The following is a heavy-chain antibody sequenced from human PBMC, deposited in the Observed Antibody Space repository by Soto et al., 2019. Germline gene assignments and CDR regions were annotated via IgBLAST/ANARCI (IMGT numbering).Heavy chain of an antibody. CDR1: GFTFSSYA. J-gene: IGHJ4*02. CDR2: ISGSGGST. D-gene: IGHD6-13*01. Sequence: EVQLLESGGGLVQPGGSLRLSCAASGFTFSSYAMSWVRQAPGKGLEWVSAISGSGGSTYYADSVKGRFTISRDNSKNTLYLQMNTLRAEDTAVYYCAKAGYSSSWYHDFWGQGTLVTVSS. CDR3: AKAGYSSSWYHDF. V-gene: IGHV3-23*01.